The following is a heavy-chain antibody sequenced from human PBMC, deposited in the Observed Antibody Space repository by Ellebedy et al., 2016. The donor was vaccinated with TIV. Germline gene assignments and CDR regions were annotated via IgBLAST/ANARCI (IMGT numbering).Heavy chain of an antibody. D-gene: IGHD6-6*01. CDR2: IYNSGRT. J-gene: IGHJ5*02. CDR3: AGGDPRAWFDP. V-gene: IGHV4-39*01. CDR1: GGSISSSDSY. Sequence: MPSETLSLTCTVPGGSISSSDSYWGWIRQPPGKGLEWIGNIYNSGRTYYNPSLRSRVTISVDTSKNQFSLKLNSVTAADTAVYYCAGGDPRAWFDPWGQGTLVIVSS.